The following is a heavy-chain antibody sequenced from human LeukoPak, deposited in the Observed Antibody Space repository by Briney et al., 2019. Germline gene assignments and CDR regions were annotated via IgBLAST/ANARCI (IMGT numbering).Heavy chain of an antibody. D-gene: IGHD5-12*01. CDR1: GFTFSTYW. V-gene: IGHV3-7*01. CDR3: ARDSPGHGAYVS. Sequence: GESLKISCAASGFTFSTYWMTWVRQAPGKGLEWVANIKEDGSREYYVDSVKGRFTISRDNAKNSLYLQMDSLTAEDTAVYYCARDSPGHGAYVSWGQGTLVSVSS. CDR2: IKEDGSRE. J-gene: IGHJ1*01.